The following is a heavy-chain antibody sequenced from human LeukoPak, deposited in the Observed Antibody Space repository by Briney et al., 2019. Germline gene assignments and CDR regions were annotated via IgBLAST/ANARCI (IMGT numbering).Heavy chain of an antibody. J-gene: IGHJ4*02. V-gene: IGHV3-30*04. CDR1: GFTFSSYA. Sequence: PGGSLRLSCAASGFTFSSYAMHWVRQAPGKGLEWVGVISYDGSNKYYADSVKGRFTISRDNSKNTLYLQMNSLRAEDTAVYYCARDLTASYYDSSGPPGYWGQGTLVTVSS. CDR2: ISYDGSNK. CDR3: ARDLTASYYDSSGPPGY. D-gene: IGHD3-22*01.